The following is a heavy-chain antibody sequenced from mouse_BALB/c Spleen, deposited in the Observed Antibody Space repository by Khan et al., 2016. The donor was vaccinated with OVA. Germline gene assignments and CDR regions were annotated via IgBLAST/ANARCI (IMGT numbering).Heavy chain of an antibody. Sequence: VQLQQSGAELAKPGASVKMSCKASGYTFTSYWMHWVKQRPGQGLEWIGYINPSSDYTEYNQKFKDKATLTADKSSSTAYMQLTSLTSDVSAFYYCVNHCSSSGWFTYWGQGTLVTVSA. D-gene: IGHD1-1*01. CDR2: INPSSDYT. CDR3: VNHCSSSGWFTY. CDR1: GYTFTSYW. J-gene: IGHJ3*01. V-gene: IGHV1-7*01.